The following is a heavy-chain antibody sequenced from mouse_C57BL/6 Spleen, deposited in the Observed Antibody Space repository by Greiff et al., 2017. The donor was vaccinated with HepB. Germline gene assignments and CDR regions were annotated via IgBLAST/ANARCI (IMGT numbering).Heavy chain of an antibody. CDR1: GFTFSDYG. D-gene: IGHD2-5*01. CDR3: ARGAIVTTRSYYFDY. CDR2: ISSGSSTI. V-gene: IGHV5-17*01. Sequence: EVKLMESGGGLVKPGGSLKLSCAASGFTFSDYGMHWVRQAPEKGLEWVAYISSGSSTIYYADTVKGRFTISRDNAKNTLFLQMTSLRSEDTAMYYWARGAIVTTRSYYFDYWGQGTTLTVSS. J-gene: IGHJ2*01.